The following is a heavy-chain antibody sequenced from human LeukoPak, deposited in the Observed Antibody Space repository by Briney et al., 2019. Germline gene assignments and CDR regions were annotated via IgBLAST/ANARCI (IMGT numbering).Heavy chain of an antibody. V-gene: IGHV4-59*01. D-gene: IGHD6-13*01. J-gene: IGHJ4*02. Sequence: SETLSLTCTVSGGSISSYYWSWIRQPPGKGLEWIGYIYYSGSTNYGPSLKSRVTIPVDTSKNQFSLKLSSVTAVDTAVYYCARSSSSWYAYYFDYWGQGTLVTVSS. CDR2: IYYSGST. CDR3: ARSSSSWYAYYFDY. CDR1: GGSISSYY.